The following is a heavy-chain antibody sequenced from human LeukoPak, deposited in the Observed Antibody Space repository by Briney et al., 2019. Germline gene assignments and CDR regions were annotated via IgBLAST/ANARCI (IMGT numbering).Heavy chain of an antibody. Sequence: KPGGSLRLSCAASGFTFSNAWMNWVRQAPGKGLEWVGRIKSKTDGGTTDYAAPVKGRFTISRDDPKNTLYLQMNSLKTEDTAVYYCATIPLDTDAFDIWGQGTMVTVSS. CDR1: GFTFSNAW. J-gene: IGHJ3*02. D-gene: IGHD2-21*01. CDR3: ATIPLDTDAFDI. V-gene: IGHV3-15*07. CDR2: IKSKTDGGTT.